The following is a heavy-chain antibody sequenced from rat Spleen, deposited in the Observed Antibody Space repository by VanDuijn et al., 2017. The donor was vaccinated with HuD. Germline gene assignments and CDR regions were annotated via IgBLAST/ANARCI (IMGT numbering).Heavy chain of an antibody. CDR3: ARQGYLRDWYFDF. CDR1: GFTFSDYY. Sequence: EVQLVESDGGLVRPGRSLKLSCAASGFTFSDYYMAWVRQAPTEGLEWVATFSYDGRTTYYRDSVKGRFTISRDNAKSTLYLQMDSLRSEDTATYYCARQGYLRDWYFDFWGPGTMVTVSS. CDR2: FSYDGRTT. J-gene: IGHJ1*01. D-gene: IGHD2-7*01. V-gene: IGHV5-29*01.